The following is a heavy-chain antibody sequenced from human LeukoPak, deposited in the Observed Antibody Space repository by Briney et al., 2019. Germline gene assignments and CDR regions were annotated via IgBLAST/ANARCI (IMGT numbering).Heavy chain of an antibody. D-gene: IGHD2-2*01. Sequence: GGSLRLSCAASGFTFSSYAMSWVRQAPGKGLEWVSAISGSGGSTYYADSVKGRFTISRDNSKNTLYLQMNRLRAEDTAVYYCTKDQVLPAAMGLYYYYYGMDVWGQGTTVIVSS. CDR3: TKDQVLPAAMGLYYYYYGMDV. CDR1: GFTFSSYA. J-gene: IGHJ6*02. V-gene: IGHV3-23*01. CDR2: ISGSGGST.